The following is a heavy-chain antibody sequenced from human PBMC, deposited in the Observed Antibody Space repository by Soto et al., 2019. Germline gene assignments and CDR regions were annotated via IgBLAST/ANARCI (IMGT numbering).Heavy chain of an antibody. D-gene: IGHD6-13*01. CDR1: GFTFSSYW. CDR3: ARGDRIAAADHDAFDI. J-gene: IGHJ3*02. V-gene: IGHV3-7*03. CDR2: IKQDGSEK. Sequence: GGSLRLSCAASGFTFSSYWMSWVRQAPGKGLEWVANIKQDGSEKYYVDSVKGRFTISRDNAKNSLYLQMNSLRAEDTAVYYCARGDRIAAADHDAFDIWGQGTMVTVSS.